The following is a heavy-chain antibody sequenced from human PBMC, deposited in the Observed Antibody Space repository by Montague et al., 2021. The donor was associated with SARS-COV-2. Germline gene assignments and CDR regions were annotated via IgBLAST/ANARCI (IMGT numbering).Heavy chain of an antibody. V-gene: IGHV4-4*02. CDR2: IYYTGNT. Sequence: SETLSLTCAVSDGSISSPNWWNWVRQPPGKGLEWIGEIYYTGNTNYNPSLKSRVTIFIDKSKNYFSLQLSSVTAADTAVYYCARGGTYHYGMDVWGQGTTVAVSS. CDR1: DGSISSPNW. CDR3: ARGGTYHYGMDV. J-gene: IGHJ6*02. D-gene: IGHD3-16*01.